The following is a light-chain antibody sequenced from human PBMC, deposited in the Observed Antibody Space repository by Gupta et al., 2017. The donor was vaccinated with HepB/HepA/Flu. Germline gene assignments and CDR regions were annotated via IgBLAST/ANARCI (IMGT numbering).Light chain of an antibody. Sequence: DIQMTQSPSSLSASVGDRVTITCQASQDIKNSLNWYQQKPGKAPNLLISDASMLETGVPSRFSGGGYGKHFTFTSRRRQHEDFANYYGQQVHYLVIFGGGTKVEIK. J-gene: IGKJ4*01. CDR3: QQVHYLVI. CDR1: QDIKNS. V-gene: IGKV1-33*01. CDR2: DAS.